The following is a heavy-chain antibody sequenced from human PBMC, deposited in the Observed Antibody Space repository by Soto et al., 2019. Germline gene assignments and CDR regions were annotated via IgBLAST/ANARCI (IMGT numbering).Heavy chain of an antibody. J-gene: IGHJ4*02. CDR3: APNGSGDYALDY. D-gene: IGHD4-17*01. Sequence: QITLKESGPTLVKPTQTLMLTCTLSGVSRSTSGEGVAWTRKCPGKALEWLAVIYWHDVKHYNPSLERRLTLTKDTSESEVALTMTNMNPVDTATSYCAPNGSGDYALDYWGQGILVTVSS. CDR2: IYWHDVK. V-gene: IGHV2-5*01. CDR1: GVSRSTSGEG.